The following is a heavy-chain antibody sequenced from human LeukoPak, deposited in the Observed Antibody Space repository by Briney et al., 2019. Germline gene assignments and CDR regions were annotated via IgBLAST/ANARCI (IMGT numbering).Heavy chain of an antibody. CDR2: IIPIFGTA. V-gene: IGHV1-69*05. D-gene: IGHD1-20*01. J-gene: IGHJ4*02. CDR3: ARDPSITGVFDY. Sequence: SVKVSCKASGGTFSSYAISWVRQAPGQGLEWMGGIIPIFGTANYAQKFQGRVTITTDESTSTAYMELSSLRSEDTAVYYCARDPSITGVFDYWGQGTLVTVSS. CDR1: GGTFSSYA.